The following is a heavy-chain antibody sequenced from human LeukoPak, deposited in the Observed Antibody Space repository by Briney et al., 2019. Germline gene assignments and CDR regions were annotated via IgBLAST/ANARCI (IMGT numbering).Heavy chain of an antibody. CDR1: GYTFTGYY. Sequence: GASVKVSCKASGYTFTGYYMHWVRQAPGQGLEWMGRINPNSGGTNYAQKFQGRVTMTRDMSISTAYMELSRLRSDDTAVYYCARVSAWFGELPDSWGQGTLVTVSS. D-gene: IGHD3-10*01. CDR3: ARVSAWFGELPDS. J-gene: IGHJ4*02. CDR2: INPNSGGT. V-gene: IGHV1-2*06.